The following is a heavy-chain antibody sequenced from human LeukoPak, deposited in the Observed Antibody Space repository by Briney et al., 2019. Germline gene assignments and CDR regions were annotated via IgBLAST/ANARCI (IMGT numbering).Heavy chain of an antibody. V-gene: IGHV1-18*04. D-gene: IGHD6-19*01. CDR3: ARDYNAGSGAVAGTQGHWFDP. CDR2: ISAYNGNT. CDR1: GYTFTSYY. Sequence: GASVKVSCKASGYTFTSYYMHWVRQAPGQGLEWMGWISAYNGNTNYAQKLQGRVTMTTDTSTSTAYMELRSLRSDDTAVYYCARDYNAGSGAVAGTQGHWFDPWGQGTLVTVSS. J-gene: IGHJ5*02.